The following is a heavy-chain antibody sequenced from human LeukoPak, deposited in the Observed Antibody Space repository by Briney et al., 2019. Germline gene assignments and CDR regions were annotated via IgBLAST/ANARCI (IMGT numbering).Heavy chain of an antibody. Sequence: GGSLRLSCAASGFTFDDYAMHWVRQAPGKGLEWVSGISWNSGSIGYADSVKGRFTISRDNAKNSLYLQMNSLRAEDTAVYYCARGAFKVAGSAFDPWGQGTLVTVSS. V-gene: IGHV3-9*01. CDR1: GFTFDDYA. D-gene: IGHD6-19*01. CDR2: ISWNSGSI. J-gene: IGHJ5*02. CDR3: ARGAFKVAGSAFDP.